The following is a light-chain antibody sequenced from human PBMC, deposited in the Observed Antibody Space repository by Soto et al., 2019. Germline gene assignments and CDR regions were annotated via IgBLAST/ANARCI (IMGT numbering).Light chain of an antibody. CDR3: CSYAGDSDGV. CDR2: EGS. Sequence: QSVLTQPASVSGSPGQSITISCTGTSTDVGGYKFVSWYQQHPGTAPKLLIYEGSNRPSGVSNRFSGSKTGNSASLTISGLQAEDDADYYCCSYAGDSDGVFGGGTKLTVL. V-gene: IGLV2-23*01. J-gene: IGLJ3*02. CDR1: STDVGGYKF.